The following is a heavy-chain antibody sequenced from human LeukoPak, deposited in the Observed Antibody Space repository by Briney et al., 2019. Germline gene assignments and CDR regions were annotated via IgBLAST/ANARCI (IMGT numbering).Heavy chain of an antibody. J-gene: IGHJ4*02. D-gene: IGHD2-15*01. CDR1: GFTFSSYA. CDR2: ISYDGSNK. CDR3: ARDGGDRFLDY. Sequence: GRSLTLSCAASGFTFSSYAMHWDRQAPGKGLEWVAVISYDGSNKYYADSVKGRFTISRDNSKNTLYLQMNSLRAEDTAVYYCARDGGDRFLDYWGQGTLVTVSS. V-gene: IGHV3-30-3*01.